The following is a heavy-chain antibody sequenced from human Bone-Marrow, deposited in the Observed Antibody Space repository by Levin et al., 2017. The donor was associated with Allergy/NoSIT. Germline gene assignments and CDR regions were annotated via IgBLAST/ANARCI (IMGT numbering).Heavy chain of an antibody. CDR2: IKKDGSEK. Sequence: GASVKVSCAGSGFSFDDFWMNWVRQAPGKGLEWVANIKKDGSEKYYVDSVRGRFTISRDNAKNSVYLQMNSLRAEDTAVYYCARGYYDFWSGSIDSWGQGTLVTVSS. J-gene: IGHJ4*02. V-gene: IGHV3-7*01. CDR1: GFSFDDFW. CDR3: ARGYYDFWSGSIDS. D-gene: IGHD3-3*01.